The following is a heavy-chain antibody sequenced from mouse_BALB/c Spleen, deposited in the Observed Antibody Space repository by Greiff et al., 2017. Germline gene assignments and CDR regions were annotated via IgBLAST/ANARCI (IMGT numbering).Heavy chain of an antibody. V-gene: IGHV1-54*01. J-gene: IGHJ4*01. CDR2: INPGSGGT. Sequence: VQLQQSGAELVRPGTSVKVSCKASGYAFTNYLIEWVKQRPGQGLEWIGVINPGSGGTNYNEKFKGKATLTADKSSSTAYMQLSSLTSDDSAVYFCARYYYGSSYYYAMDYWGQGTSVTVSS. CDR1: GYAFTNYL. CDR3: ARYYYGSSYYYAMDY. D-gene: IGHD1-1*01.